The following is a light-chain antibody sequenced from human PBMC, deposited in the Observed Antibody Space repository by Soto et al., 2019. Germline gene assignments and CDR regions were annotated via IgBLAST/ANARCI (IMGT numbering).Light chain of an antibody. Sequence: QSVLTQPPSASGTPGQRVTISCSGSSSNIGSNYVYWYRQLPGTAPNFLIYRNDERPSGVPARFSGSKSGSSASLAISGLRSDDEAGYYCSAWGDNLSGPVFGRGTKLTVL. CDR1: SSNIGSNY. CDR2: RND. V-gene: IGLV1-47*01. J-gene: IGLJ3*02. CDR3: SAWGDNLSGPV.